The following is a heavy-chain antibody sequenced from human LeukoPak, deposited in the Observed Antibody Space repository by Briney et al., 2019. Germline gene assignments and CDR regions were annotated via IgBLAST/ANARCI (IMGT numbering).Heavy chain of an antibody. D-gene: IGHD3-22*01. V-gene: IGHV3-30*18. CDR3: AKDAHYYDSSGQFDY. CDR1: GFTFSSYG. Sequence: PGGSLRLSCAASGFTFSSYGMHWVRQAPGKGLEWVAVISYDGSNKYYADSVKGQFTISRDNSKNTLYLQMNSLRAEDTAVYYCAKDAHYYDSSGQFDYWGQGTLVTVSS. J-gene: IGHJ4*02. CDR2: ISYDGSNK.